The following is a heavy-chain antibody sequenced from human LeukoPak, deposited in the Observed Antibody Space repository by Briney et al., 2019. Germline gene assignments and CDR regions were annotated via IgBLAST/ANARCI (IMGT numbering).Heavy chain of an antibody. J-gene: IGHJ3*02. CDR2: IYYSGST. CDR3: ARGSDFWSGYAFDI. CDR1: GGSISSYY. D-gene: IGHD3-3*01. V-gene: IGHV4-59*01. Sequence: SETLSLTXTVSGGSISSYYWSWIRQPPGKGLEWIGYIYYSGSTNYNPSLKSRVTISVDTSKNQFSLKLSSVTAADTAVYYCARGSDFWSGYAFDIWGQGTMVTVSS.